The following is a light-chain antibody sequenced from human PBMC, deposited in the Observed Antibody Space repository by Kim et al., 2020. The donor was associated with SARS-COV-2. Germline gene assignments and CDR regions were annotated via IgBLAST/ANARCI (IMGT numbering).Light chain of an antibody. Sequence: DIVLTQSPCTLSFSLGERATLSCRASQSVRSNYLAWYQQKPGQAPRLLIYGASTRATGVPERFSGSGSGTDFTLTISRLEPEDFAIFYCQQYIDQPGTFGRGTKVDIK. CDR1: QSVRSNY. CDR3: QQYIDQPGT. CDR2: GAS. V-gene: IGKV3-20*01. J-gene: IGKJ4*01.